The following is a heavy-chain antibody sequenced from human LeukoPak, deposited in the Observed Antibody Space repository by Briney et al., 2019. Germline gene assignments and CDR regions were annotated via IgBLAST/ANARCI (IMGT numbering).Heavy chain of an antibody. CDR1: GGTFSSYA. CDR3: ARTPGRGIIAARHSPFDY. CDR2: IIPIFGTA. J-gene: IGHJ4*02. V-gene: IGHV1-69*05. Sequence: GASVKVSCKASGGTFSSYAMSWVRQAPGQGLEWMGGIIPIFGTANYAQKFQGRVTITTDESTSTAYMELSSLRSEDTAVYYCARTPGRGIIAARHSPFDYWGQGTLVTVSS. D-gene: IGHD6-6*01.